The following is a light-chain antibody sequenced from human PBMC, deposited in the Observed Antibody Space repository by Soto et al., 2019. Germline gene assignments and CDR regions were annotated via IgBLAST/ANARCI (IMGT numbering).Light chain of an antibody. CDR3: QQYSSSRT. CDR1: ESVSSN. V-gene: IGKV3-20*01. CDR2: GGS. Sequence: VMTQSPATLSVSPGERVTLSCRASESVSSNLAWYQQKPGQAPRLLIYGGSSRATGIPVRFSGSGSETDFTLTITRLEPEDFAMYYCQQYSSSRTFGQGTKVDIK. J-gene: IGKJ1*01.